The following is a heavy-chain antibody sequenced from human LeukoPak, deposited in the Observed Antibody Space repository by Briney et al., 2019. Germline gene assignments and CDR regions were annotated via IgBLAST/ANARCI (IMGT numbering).Heavy chain of an antibody. Sequence: GGSLRLSCAASRFTFSSSGMHWYRQAPGKGLEWVAVISYAGSNKYYADSVKSRFAISRDNSKNTLYMQMNSLRAEDTAVYYCAKPEGYCSSTSCPPEYYFDYWGQGTLVTVSS. CDR1: RFTFSSSG. V-gene: IGHV3-30*18. CDR2: ISYAGSNK. J-gene: IGHJ4*02. D-gene: IGHD2-2*01. CDR3: AKPEGYCSSTSCPPEYYFDY.